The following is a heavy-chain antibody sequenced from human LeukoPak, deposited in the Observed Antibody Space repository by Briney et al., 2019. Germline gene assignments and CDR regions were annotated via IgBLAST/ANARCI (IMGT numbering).Heavy chain of an antibody. CDR1: GFTVSSSY. CDR2: IYSGGST. CDR3: AREPSDIALDV. Sequence: GGSLRLSCAASGFTVSSSYMNWVRQAPGKGLEWVSVIYSGGSTDYADSVKGRFTISRDNSGNTLYLQMNTLRAEDTAVYYCAREPSDIALDVWGQGTTVTVSS. J-gene: IGHJ6*02. V-gene: IGHV3-53*01. D-gene: IGHD2-15*01.